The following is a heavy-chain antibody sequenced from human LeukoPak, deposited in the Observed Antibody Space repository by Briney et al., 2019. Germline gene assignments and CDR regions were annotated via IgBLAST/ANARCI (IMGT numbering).Heavy chain of an antibody. CDR3: ARGGDYYYCCGMDV. Sequence: ASVKVSCKASGYTFTSYGISWLRQAPGQGREWMGWISAYNGNTNYAQKLQGRVTMTTDTSTSTAYMELRSLRADDTAVYYCARGGDYYYCCGMDVWGQGTTVTVSS. CDR2: ISAYNGNT. V-gene: IGHV1-18*01. D-gene: IGHD1-26*01. J-gene: IGHJ6*02. CDR1: GYTFTSYG.